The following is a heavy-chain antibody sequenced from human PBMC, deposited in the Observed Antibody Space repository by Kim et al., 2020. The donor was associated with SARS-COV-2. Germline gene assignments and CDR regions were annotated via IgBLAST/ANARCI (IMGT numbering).Heavy chain of an antibody. D-gene: IGHD3-10*02. CDR3: ASLVCGVRCWVDS. CDR2: ILPIHGIA. CDR1: GGTFSSYA. Sequence: SVKVSCKASGGTFSSYAISWVRQAPGQGLEWMGRILPIHGIAKYAQKFQGRVTITADTSTSTAYMELSSLRSEDTAVYYCASLVCGVRCWVDSWGQG. V-gene: IGHV1-69*04. J-gene: IGHJ5*02.